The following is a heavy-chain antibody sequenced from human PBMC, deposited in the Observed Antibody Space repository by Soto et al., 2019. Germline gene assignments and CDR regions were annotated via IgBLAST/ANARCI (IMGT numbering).Heavy chain of an antibody. CDR3: ASLPHTAMARDYYFYGMDV. V-gene: IGHV3-23*01. CDR2: VSGSGGST. CDR1: GFTFHSYA. Sequence: GGSLRLSCAASGFTFHSYAMSWVRQAPGKGPEWVSDVSGSGGSTDYADSVKGRFTISRDNSKKTLYLQMNSLRAEDTAVYYCASLPHTAMARDYYFYGMDVWGQGTTVTVSS. D-gene: IGHD5-18*01. J-gene: IGHJ6*02.